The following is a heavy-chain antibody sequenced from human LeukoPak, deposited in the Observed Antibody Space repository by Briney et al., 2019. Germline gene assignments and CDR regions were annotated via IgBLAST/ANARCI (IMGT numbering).Heavy chain of an antibody. CDR3: ARYIANEYYFDY. V-gene: IGHV1-46*01. Sequence: ASVKVSCKASGNTFTSYYMHWVRQAPGQGLEWMGIINPSGGSTSYAQKFQGRVTMTRDTSTSTVYMELSSLRSEDTAVYYCARYIANEYYFDYWGQGTLVTVSS. CDR2: INPSGGST. CDR1: GNTFTSYY. J-gene: IGHJ4*02. D-gene: IGHD5-18*01.